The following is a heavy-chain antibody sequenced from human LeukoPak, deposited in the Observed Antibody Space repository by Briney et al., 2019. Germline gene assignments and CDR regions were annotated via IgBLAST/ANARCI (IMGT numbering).Heavy chain of an antibody. CDR2: IGAYNGNP. D-gene: IGHD6-13*01. CDR3: VGGVISSTWRLGSDP. CDR1: GYSLTTYA. Sequence: ASVKVSCMASGYSLTTYAISWVRQAPGQGLEWLGWIGAYNGNPNYAQKFQGRVTMTTDTSTNTGYMELRSLTSEDTAVYFCVGGVISSTWRLGSDPWGQGTLITVSS. J-gene: IGHJ5*02. V-gene: IGHV1-18*01.